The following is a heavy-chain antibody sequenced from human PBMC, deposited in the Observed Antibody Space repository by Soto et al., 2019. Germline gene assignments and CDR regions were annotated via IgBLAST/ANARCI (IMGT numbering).Heavy chain of an antibody. CDR2: ISDDGSDK. J-gene: IGHJ4*02. CDR3: GAGQYFSDY. Sequence: QVQLVESGGGVVQPGRSLRLSCAASGFTFSSYGMHWVRQAPGKGLERVALISDDGSDKYYADSVKGRFTISRDNSKNALYLQMNSLRVEDRAVYYCGAGQYFSDYWGQGTLVTVSS. CDR1: GFTFSSYG. D-gene: IGHD6-13*01. V-gene: IGHV3-30*03.